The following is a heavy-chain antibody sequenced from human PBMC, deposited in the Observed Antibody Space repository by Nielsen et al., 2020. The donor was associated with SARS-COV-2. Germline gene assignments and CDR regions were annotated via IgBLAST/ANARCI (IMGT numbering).Heavy chain of an antibody. CDR2: IYHSGTT. Sequence: SETLSLTCGVSGDSISSNNWWSWVRQPPGKGLEWIGEIYHSGTTNYNPSLMSRVTISIDKSKRQFSLRLTSVSAADTAVYFCARGDLVVVPSPILGLGPFFYYFYLDVWGKGTTVIVSS. J-gene: IGHJ6*03. D-gene: IGHD2-2*01. V-gene: IGHV4-4*02. CDR3: ARGDLVVVPSPILGLGPFFYYFYLDV. CDR1: GDSISSNNW.